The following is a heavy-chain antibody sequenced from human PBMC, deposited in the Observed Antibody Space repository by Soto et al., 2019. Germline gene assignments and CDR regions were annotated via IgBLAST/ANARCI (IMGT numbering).Heavy chain of an antibody. CDR2: INHSGST. CDR3: ARGYPLLLYRRNWFDP. J-gene: IGHJ5*02. V-gene: IGHV4-34*01. CDR1: GGSFSGYY. D-gene: IGHD2-2*02. Sequence: SETLSLTCAVYGGSFSGYYWSWIRQPPGKGLEWIGEINHSGSTNYNPSLKSRVTISVDTSKNQFSLKLSSVTAADTAVYYCARGYPLLLYRRNWFDPWGQGTLVTVSS.